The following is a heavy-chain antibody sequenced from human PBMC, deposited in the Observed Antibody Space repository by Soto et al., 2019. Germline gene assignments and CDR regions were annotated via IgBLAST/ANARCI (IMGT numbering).Heavy chain of an antibody. CDR2: ISGSGGST. V-gene: IGHV3-23*01. CDR3: AKDRTYRCSGGSCYSFDY. Sequence: EVQLLESGGGLVQPGGSLRLSCAASGFTFSSYAMSWVRQAPGKGLEWVSAISGSGGSTYYADSVKGRFTISRDNSKNTLYLQMNSLRAEDTDVYYCAKDRTYRCSGGSCYSFDYWGQGTLVTVSS. J-gene: IGHJ4*02. D-gene: IGHD2-15*01. CDR1: GFTFSSYA.